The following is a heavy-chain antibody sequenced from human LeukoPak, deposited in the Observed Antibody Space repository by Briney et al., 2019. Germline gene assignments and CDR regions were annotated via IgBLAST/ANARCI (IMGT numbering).Heavy chain of an antibody. CDR2: IKSNGSST. D-gene: IGHD6-13*01. J-gene: IGHJ4*02. CDR3: ARGYSALDY. Sequence: PGGSLRLSCAASGFTLSSYWMHWVRQAPGTGLVWVSRIKSNGSSTSSADSVKGRFTISRDNAKNTLYLQMNTLRVEDTAVYYCARGYSALDYWGQGTLVTVSS. CDR1: GFTLSSYW. V-gene: IGHV3-74*01.